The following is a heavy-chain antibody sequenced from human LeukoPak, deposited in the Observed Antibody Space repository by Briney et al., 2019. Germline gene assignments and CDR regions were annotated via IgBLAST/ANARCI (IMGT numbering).Heavy chain of an antibody. CDR3: ARLNIAAARDFDY. Sequence: SETLSLTCTVSGGSISSYYWSWIRQPPGKGLEWIGYIYYSGSTNYNPSLKSRVTISVDTSKNQFSLKLSSVTAADTAVYYCARLNIAAARDFDYWGQGTLVTVSS. CDR1: GGSISSYY. J-gene: IGHJ4*02. D-gene: IGHD6-13*01. V-gene: IGHV4-59*08. CDR2: IYYSGST.